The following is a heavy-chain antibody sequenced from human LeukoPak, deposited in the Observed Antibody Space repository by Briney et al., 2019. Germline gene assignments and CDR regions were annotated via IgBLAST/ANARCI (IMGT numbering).Heavy chain of an antibody. CDR3: ARHPGRLFDY. J-gene: IGHJ4*02. Sequence: SETLSLTCTLSGASISSSSYDWRWIRQPPGKGLEWIGSIYYSGNTYYNPSLKSRVSISVEMSKNQFSLKLSSVTAADTAVYYCARHPGRLFDYWGQGTLVTVSS. CDR2: IYYSGNT. V-gene: IGHV4-39*01. CDR1: GASISSSSYD.